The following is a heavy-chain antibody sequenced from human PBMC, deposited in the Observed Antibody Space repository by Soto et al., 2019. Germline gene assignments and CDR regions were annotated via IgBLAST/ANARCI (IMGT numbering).Heavy chain of an antibody. J-gene: IGHJ2*01. V-gene: IGHV4-31*03. Sequence: QVQLQESGPGLVKPSQTLSLTCTVSGGSISSGGYYWSWIRQHPGKGLEWIGYIYYSGSTYYNPSLKSRVTISVDTSKNQFSLKRSSVTAADTAVYYCAREGYSSGWYSFRYFDLWGRGTLVTVSS. CDR3: AREGYSSGWYSFRYFDL. D-gene: IGHD6-19*01. CDR1: GGSISSGGYY. CDR2: IYYSGST.